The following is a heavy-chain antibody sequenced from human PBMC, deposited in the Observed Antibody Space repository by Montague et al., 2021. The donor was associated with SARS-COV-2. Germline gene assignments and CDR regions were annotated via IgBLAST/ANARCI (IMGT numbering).Heavy chain of an antibody. J-gene: IGHJ4*02. CDR2: IKHGGST. CDR1: GGSFGDDH. CDR3: ARGHLSVSMIVVVFTSASYYFDY. Sequence: SETLSLTCAVYGGSFGDDHWSWIRQPPGKGLEWIGDIKHGGSTNXNPSLKSRVTISVDTSKNQFSLKLTSVTAADTAVYFCARGHLSVSMIVVVFTSASYYFDYWGQGTQVTVSS. D-gene: IGHD3-22*01. V-gene: IGHV4-34*01.